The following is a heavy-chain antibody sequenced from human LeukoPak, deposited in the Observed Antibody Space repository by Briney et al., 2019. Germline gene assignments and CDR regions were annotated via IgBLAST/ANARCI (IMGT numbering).Heavy chain of an antibody. J-gene: IGHJ4*02. CDR1: GYSISSGYF. CDR3: ARDYGGHAIFDY. V-gene: IGHV4-38-2*01. Sequence: PSETLSLTXVVSGYSISSGYFWGWIRQPPGKGLEWIATIYHSGSAFYNPSLKSRVTISVDTSKNQFSLKLSSVTAADTAVYYCARDYGGHAIFDYWGQRTLVTVSS. D-gene: IGHD4-23*01. CDR2: IYHSGSA.